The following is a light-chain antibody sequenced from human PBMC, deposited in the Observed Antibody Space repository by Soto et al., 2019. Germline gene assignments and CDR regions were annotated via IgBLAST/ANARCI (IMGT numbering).Light chain of an antibody. CDR2: GNS. Sequence: QSVLTQPPSVSGAPGQRVTISCTGSSSNIGAGYDVHWYQQLPGTAPKLRISGNSNRPSEVPDRFSGSKSGTSASLAITGRQAEDEADYYCQSYDSSLSGVVFGGGTKLTVL. J-gene: IGLJ2*01. V-gene: IGLV1-40*01. CDR1: SSNIGAGYD. CDR3: QSYDSSLSGVV.